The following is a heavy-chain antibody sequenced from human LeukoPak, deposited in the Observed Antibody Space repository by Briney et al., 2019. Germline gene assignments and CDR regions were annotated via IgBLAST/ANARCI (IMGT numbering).Heavy chain of an antibody. V-gene: IGHV4-34*01. CDR1: GGSFSGYY. CDR2: INHSGST. CDR3: ARGRWYYGSSWYVY. D-gene: IGHD6-13*01. J-gene: IGHJ4*02. Sequence: SSETLSLTCAVYGGSFSGYYWSWIRQPPGKGLEWIGEINHSGSTNYNPSLKSRVTISVDTSKNQFSLKLSSVTAADTAVYYCARGRWYYGSSWYVYWGQGTLVTVSS.